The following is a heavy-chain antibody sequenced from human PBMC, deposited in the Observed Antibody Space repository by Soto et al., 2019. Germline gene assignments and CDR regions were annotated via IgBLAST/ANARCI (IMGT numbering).Heavy chain of an antibody. CDR3: ARHFDVDPSLDHYYFDL. J-gene: IGHJ2*01. D-gene: IGHD3-9*01. CDR2: LYASGRT. V-gene: IGHV4-4*07. CDR1: GVSITPYF. Sequence: QVQLQESGPGLVKPSETLSLTCTVAGVSITPYFWSWIRQPAGEAPEWLGHLYASGRTTYNPSLKSRVTMFVSQTQVSLRLTSVTAADTAVYYCARHFDVDPSLDHYYFDLWGRGALVTVSS.